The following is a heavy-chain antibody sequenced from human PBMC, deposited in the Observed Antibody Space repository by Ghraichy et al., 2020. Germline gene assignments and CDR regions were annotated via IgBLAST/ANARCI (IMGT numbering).Heavy chain of an antibody. CDR1: GFTVSSNY. CDR3: ARVYRWFGPYYYYGMDV. D-gene: IGHD3-10*01. Sequence: GGSLRLSCAASGFTVSSNYMSWVRQAPGKGLEWVSVIYSGGSTYYADSVKGRFTISRDNSKNTLYLQMNSLRAEDTAVYYCARVYRWFGPYYYYGMDVWGQGTTVTVSS. J-gene: IGHJ6*02. V-gene: IGHV3-53*01. CDR2: IYSGGST.